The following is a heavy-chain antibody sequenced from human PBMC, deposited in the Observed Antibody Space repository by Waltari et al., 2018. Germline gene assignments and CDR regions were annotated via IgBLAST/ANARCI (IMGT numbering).Heavy chain of an antibody. CDR1: GGTFSSYT. Sequence: QVQLVQSGAEVKKPGSSVKVSCKASGGTFSSYTISWVRQAPGQGLEWMGRIIPILGIANYAQKGQGRVTITADKSTSTAYMELSSLRSEDTAVYYCASEPYCSGGSCYGYWGQGTLVTVSS. V-gene: IGHV1-69*02. D-gene: IGHD2-15*01. CDR2: IIPILGIA. CDR3: ASEPYCSGGSCYGY. J-gene: IGHJ4*02.